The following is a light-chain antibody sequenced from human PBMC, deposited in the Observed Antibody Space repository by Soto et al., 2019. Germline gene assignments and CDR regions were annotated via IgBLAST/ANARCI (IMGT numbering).Light chain of an antibody. J-gene: IGKJ5*01. V-gene: IGKV4-1*01. CDR1: QSVLYSSNNKNH. CDR3: KQYYSNSIT. Sequence: IVMNQSPDSLAVSLGERATINCKSSQSVLYSSNNKNHLAWYQQKPGQPPKLLIYWASTRESGVPDRFSGSGSGTDFTLKIRRLQAEDVAVYDCKQYYSNSITVGKGTRREIK. CDR2: WAS.